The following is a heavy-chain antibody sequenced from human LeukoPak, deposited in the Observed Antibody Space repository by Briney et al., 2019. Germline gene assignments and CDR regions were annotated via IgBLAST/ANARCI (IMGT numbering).Heavy chain of an antibody. CDR2: ISAYNGNT. CDR1: GYTFSSFG. V-gene: IGHV1-18*01. D-gene: IGHD1-14*01. J-gene: IGHJ4*02. CDR3: ADYRKPQGLDY. Sequence: ASVKVSCKASGYTFSSFGISLVRQAPGQRLGGMGWISAYNGNTNYAQKLQGRVTMTTDTSTSTAYMELRSLRSDDTAVYYCADYRKPQGLDYWGRGTLVTVSS.